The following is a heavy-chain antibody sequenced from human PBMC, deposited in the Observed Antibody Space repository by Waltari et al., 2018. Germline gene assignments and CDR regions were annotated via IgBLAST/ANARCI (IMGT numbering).Heavy chain of an antibody. CDR1: GGSISSYY. J-gene: IGHJ4*02. V-gene: IGHV4-4*09. D-gene: IGHD3-10*01. CDR2: IYTSGST. Sequence: QVQLQESGPGLVKPSETLSLTCTVSGGSISSYYWSWIRQPPGKGLEWIGYIYTSGSTNYNPSLKGRVTISVDTSKNQFSLKLSSVTAADTAVYYCARWNMVRAAGGMDYWGQGTLVTVSS. CDR3: ARWNMVRAAGGMDY.